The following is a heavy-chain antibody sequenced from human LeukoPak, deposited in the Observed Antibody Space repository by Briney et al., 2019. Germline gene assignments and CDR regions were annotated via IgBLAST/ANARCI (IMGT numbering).Heavy chain of an antibody. Sequence: ASVKVSCKASGYTCTGYYMHWVRQAAGQGLEWMGWINPNSGGTSYAPKSQGRVTMTRHTSISTAYMELSRLRSHHTAIYYCARQPVIILTGMEGPWFDPWGQGTLVAVSS. CDR2: INPNSGGT. D-gene: IGHD2/OR15-2a*01. V-gene: IGHV1-2*02. J-gene: IGHJ5*02. CDR3: ARQPVIILTGMEGPWFDP. CDR1: GYTCTGYY.